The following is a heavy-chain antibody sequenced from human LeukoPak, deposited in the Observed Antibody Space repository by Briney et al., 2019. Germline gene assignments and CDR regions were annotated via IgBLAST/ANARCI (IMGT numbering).Heavy chain of an antibody. CDR2: IYPGDSDT. Sequence: PGESLKISCKGSGYSFTSYWIGWVRQMPGKGLEWMGIIYPGDSDTRYSPSFQGQVTISADKSISTAYLQWSSLKASDTAMYYCARVSMVRGVISPLGYWGQGTLVTVSS. J-gene: IGHJ4*02. D-gene: IGHD3-10*01. CDR1: GYSFTSYW. V-gene: IGHV5-51*01. CDR3: ARVSMVRGVISPLGY.